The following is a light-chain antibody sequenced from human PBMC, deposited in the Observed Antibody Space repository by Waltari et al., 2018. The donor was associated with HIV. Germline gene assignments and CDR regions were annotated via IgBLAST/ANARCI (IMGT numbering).Light chain of an antibody. Sequence: QSALTQPPSASGSPGQSVTISCTGISSDVGDYNYVSWYQQHPGKAPQLMIYEVNKPPAGVPDRFSGSKSGNMASLTVSGLQAEYEADYYCSSYVGSNRVFGGGTKLTVL. CDR1: SSDVGDYNY. J-gene: IGLJ3*02. CDR2: EVN. V-gene: IGLV2-8*01. CDR3: SSYVGSNRV.